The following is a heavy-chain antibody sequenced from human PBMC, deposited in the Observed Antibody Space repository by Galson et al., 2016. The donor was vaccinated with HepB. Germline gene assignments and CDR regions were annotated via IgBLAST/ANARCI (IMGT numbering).Heavy chain of an antibody. CDR2: ISRGGAST. D-gene: IGHD2-8*01. CDR3: VQGCTAPAI. CDR1: GFTFRNYG. V-gene: IGHV3-23*01. Sequence: SLRLSCAASGFTFRNYGMPWVRQAPGKGLEVVSSISRGGASTDYADSVKGRFTISRDNSKNTLYLQMNSLTADDAAMYYCVQGCTAPAIWGKGTTVTVSS. J-gene: IGHJ6*04.